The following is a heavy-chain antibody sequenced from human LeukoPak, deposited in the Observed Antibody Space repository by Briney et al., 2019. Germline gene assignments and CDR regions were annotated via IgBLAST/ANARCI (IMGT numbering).Heavy chain of an antibody. CDR2: IHSSGST. CDR1: GGSISNYY. CDR3: ARHMGYYYDSSGYYFYNWFDP. D-gene: IGHD3-22*01. J-gene: IGHJ5*02. V-gene: IGHV4-59*08. Sequence: PSETLSLTCTVSGGSISNYYWSWIRQPPGKGLEWIGYIHSSGSTNYNPSLKSRVTISVDTSKNQFSLKLSSVTAADTAVYYCARHMGYYYDSSGYYFYNWFDPWGQGTLVTVSS.